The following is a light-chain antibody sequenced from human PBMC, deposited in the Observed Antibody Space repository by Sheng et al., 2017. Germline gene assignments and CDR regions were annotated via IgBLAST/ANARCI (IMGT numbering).Light chain of an antibody. CDR2: GAS. J-gene: IGKJ4*01. Sequence: EIMMTQSPATLSVSPGERATLSCRASQSVDNDVAWYQHKPGQAPRLLIHGASTRATGIPDRFSGSGSGTDFTLTISSLEPEDFAVYYCQQYDKWPLPFGGGTKVEIK. V-gene: IGKV3D-15*01. CDR1: QSVDND. CDR3: QQYDKWPLP.